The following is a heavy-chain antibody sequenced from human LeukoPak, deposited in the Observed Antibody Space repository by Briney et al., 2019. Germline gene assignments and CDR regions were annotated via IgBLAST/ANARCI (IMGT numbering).Heavy chain of an antibody. CDR1: GFTFRSYG. D-gene: IGHD4-17*01. V-gene: IGHV3-30*18. Sequence: PGGSLRLSCAASGFTFRSYGMHWVRQAPGKGLKWVAVISYNGGNRYYADSVKGRFTISRDNSKNTMFLLMKSLRVEDTAVYYCAKGPLYGDYDEYVADYWGQGTLVTVSS. CDR2: ISYNGGNR. J-gene: IGHJ4*02. CDR3: AKGPLYGDYDEYVADY.